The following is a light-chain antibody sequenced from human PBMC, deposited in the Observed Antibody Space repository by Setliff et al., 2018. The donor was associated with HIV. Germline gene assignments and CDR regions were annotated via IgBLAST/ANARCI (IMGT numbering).Light chain of an antibody. J-gene: IGLJ1*01. CDR3: YSYTAGTSYV. CDR1: SGDIGAYNY. CDR2: DVT. V-gene: IGLV2-14*03. Sequence: QSALTQPASVSGSPGQSITISCTGTSGDIGAYNYVSWYQQYPGKAPKLVIYDVTIRPSGVSNRFSGSKSGNTASLTISGLQAEDEGDYYCYSYTAGTSYVFGGGTKGTVL.